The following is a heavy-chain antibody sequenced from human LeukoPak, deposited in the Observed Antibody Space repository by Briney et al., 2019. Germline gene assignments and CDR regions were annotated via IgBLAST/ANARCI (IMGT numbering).Heavy chain of an antibody. V-gene: IGHV1-58*02. Sequence: SVKVSCKASGFTFTSSAMQWVRQARGQRLEWIGWIVVGSGNTNYAQKFQERVTITRDMSTSTAYMELSSLRSEDTAVYYCAAFGDYGDNDAFDIWGQGTMVTVSS. CDR2: IVVGSGNT. D-gene: IGHD4-17*01. J-gene: IGHJ3*02. CDR3: AAFGDYGDNDAFDI. CDR1: GFTFTSSA.